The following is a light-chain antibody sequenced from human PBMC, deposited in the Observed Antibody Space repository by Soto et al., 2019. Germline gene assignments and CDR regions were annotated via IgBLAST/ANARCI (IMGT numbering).Light chain of an antibody. V-gene: IGLV2-11*01. J-gene: IGLJ3*02. CDR1: SSDVGDYNY. CDR2: DVS. Sequence: QSALTQPRSVSGSPGQSVTISCTGTSSDVGDYNYVSWYQQYPGKAPKLVIYDVSKRPSGVPDRFSGSKSGNTASLTISGLQAEDEAAYYCCSFAGSYTFWVFGGGPKLTVL. CDR3: CSFAGSYTFWV.